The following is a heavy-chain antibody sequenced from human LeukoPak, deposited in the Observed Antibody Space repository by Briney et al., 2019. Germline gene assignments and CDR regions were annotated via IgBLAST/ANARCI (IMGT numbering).Heavy chain of an antibody. CDR1: GYTFTGYY. J-gene: IGHJ4*02. V-gene: IGHV1-2*02. Sequence: ASVKVSCKASGYTFTGYYMHWVRQAPGQGLEWMGWINPNSGGTNYAQKFQGRVTMTRDTSISTAYMELSRLRSDDRAVYYCARTEVLLCFGDLRLFDYGGQGPLVTVS. D-gene: IGHD3-10*01. CDR3: ARTEVLLCFGDLRLFDY. CDR2: INPNSGGT.